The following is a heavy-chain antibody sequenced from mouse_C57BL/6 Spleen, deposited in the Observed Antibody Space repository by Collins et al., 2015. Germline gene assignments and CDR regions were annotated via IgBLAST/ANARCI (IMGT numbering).Heavy chain of an antibody. CDR1: GYTFTSYW. CDR2: IDPSDSET. V-gene: IGHV1-52*01. J-gene: IGHJ4*01. CDR3: ARWKSRGYAMDY. Sequence: QVQLQQPGAELVRPGSSVKLSCKASGYTFTSYWMHWVKQRPIQGLEWIGNIDPSDSETHYNQKFKDKATLTVDKSSSTAYMQLSSLTSEDSAVYYCARWKSRGYAMDYWGQGTSVTVSS.